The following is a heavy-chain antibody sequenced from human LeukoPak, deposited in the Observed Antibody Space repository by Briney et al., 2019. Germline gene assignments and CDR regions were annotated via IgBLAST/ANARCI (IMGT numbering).Heavy chain of an antibody. V-gene: IGHV3-21*01. D-gene: IGHD6-13*01. Sequence: KAGGSLRLSCAASGFTFSSYSMNWVRQAPGKGLEWVSSISSSSSYIYYADSVKGRFTISRDNAKNSLYLQMNSLRAEDTAVYYCARDPLPWAAAGDNWFDPWGQGTLVTVSS. CDR3: ARDPLPWAAAGDNWFDP. J-gene: IGHJ5*02. CDR1: GFTFSSYS. CDR2: ISSSSSYI.